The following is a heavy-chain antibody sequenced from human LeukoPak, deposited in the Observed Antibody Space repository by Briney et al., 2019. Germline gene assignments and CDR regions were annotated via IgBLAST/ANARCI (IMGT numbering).Heavy chain of an antibody. CDR3: ARAIGYCSGTSFYTGAFDI. CDR1: GGSFSGYY. CDR2: IYHSGST. J-gene: IGHJ3*02. D-gene: IGHD2-2*02. V-gene: IGHV4-34*01. Sequence: SETLSLTCAVYGGSFSGYYWSWVPQPPGKGLEWIGQIYHSGSTNYNPSLKSRVTIPVDTSKNQFSLKLSSVTAADTTVYYCARAIGYCSGTSFYTGAFDIWGQGTMVTVSS.